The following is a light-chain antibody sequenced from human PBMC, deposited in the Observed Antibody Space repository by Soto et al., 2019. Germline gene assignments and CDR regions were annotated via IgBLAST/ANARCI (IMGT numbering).Light chain of an antibody. V-gene: IGLV2-14*03. Sequence: QSALTQPASVSGSPGQSITISCTGTSSDVGGYNYVSWYQQHPGKAPKLMIYDVSNRPSEISNRFSGSKSGNTASLTISGLQAEDEADYYCSSYTSRSTLVFGGGTQLTVL. CDR1: SSDVGGYNY. CDR2: DVS. CDR3: SSYTSRSTLV. J-gene: IGLJ7*01.